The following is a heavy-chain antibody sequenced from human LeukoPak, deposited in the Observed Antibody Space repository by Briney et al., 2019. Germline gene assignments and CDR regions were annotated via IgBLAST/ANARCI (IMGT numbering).Heavy chain of an antibody. CDR2: IRYDGSNK. D-gene: IGHD5-18*01. J-gene: IGHJ4*02. V-gene: IGHV3-30*02. CDR1: GFTFSSYG. CDR3: AKGEGGYRYEIFDY. Sequence: GGSLRLSCAASGFTFSSYGMHWVRQAPGKGLEWVAFIRYDGSNKYYGDSVKGRFTISRDNSKNTLYLQSNSVRAEDTAVYYCAKGEGGYRYEIFDYWGQGTLVTVSS.